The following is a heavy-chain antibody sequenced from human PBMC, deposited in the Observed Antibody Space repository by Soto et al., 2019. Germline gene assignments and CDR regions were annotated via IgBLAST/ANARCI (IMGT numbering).Heavy chain of an antibody. J-gene: IGHJ6*03. CDR2: IYHSGST. CDR3: ARGTVVVVPAAMPAYYMDV. Sequence: QVQLQESGPGLVKPSGTLSLTCAVSSGSISSSNWWSWVRQPPGKGLEWIGEIYHSGSTNYNPSLKRRVTISVDKSKNQFSLKLSSVTAADTAVYYCARGTVVVVPAAMPAYYMDVWGKGTTVTVSS. V-gene: IGHV4-4*02. D-gene: IGHD2-2*01. CDR1: SGSISSSNW.